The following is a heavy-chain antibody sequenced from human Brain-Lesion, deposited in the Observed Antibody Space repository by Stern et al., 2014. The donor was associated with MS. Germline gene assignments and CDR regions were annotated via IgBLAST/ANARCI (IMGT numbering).Heavy chain of an antibody. V-gene: IGHV3-9*01. Sequence: QLVESGGDLVQPGRSLRLSCAAFGFTFDAYAMPCVRPAPGKGLEWVAGISWNSGTIGYADSVKGRFTTSRDNAYSSLYLQMNSLRPEDTALYYCARDITGSSAYFAYWGQGTLVTVSS. CDR3: ARDITGSSAYFAY. J-gene: IGHJ4*02. D-gene: IGHD1-14*01. CDR1: GFTFDAYA. CDR2: ISWNSGTI.